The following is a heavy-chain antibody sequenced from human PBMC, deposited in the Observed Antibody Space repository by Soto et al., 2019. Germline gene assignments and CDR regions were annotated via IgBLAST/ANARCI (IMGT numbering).Heavy chain of an antibody. Sequence: PSETLSLTCTVSGGSINNSNYSWGWIRQPPGKGLEWIGYIYHSGSTYYNPSLKSRVTISVDRSKNQFSLKLSSVTAADTAVYYCARVPDRWGQGTLVTVS. J-gene: IGHJ5*02. V-gene: IGHV4-30-2*01. CDR2: IYHSGST. D-gene: IGHD2-2*01. CDR3: ARVPDR. CDR1: GGSINNSNYS.